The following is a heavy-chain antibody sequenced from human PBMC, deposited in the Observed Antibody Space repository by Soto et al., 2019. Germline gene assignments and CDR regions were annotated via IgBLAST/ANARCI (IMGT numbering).Heavy chain of an antibody. J-gene: IGHJ5*02. D-gene: IGHD3-22*01. CDR1: GGSFSGYY. CDR2: INHSGST. Sequence: SETLSLTCAVYGGSFSGYYWSWIRQPPGKGLEWIGEINHSGSTNYNPSLKSRVTISVDTSKNQFSLKLSSVTAADTAVYYCAKDYDTLDSDHYESSGYWAPASWGQGTLVTVSS. CDR3: AKDYDTLDSDHYESSGYWAPAS. V-gene: IGHV4-34*01.